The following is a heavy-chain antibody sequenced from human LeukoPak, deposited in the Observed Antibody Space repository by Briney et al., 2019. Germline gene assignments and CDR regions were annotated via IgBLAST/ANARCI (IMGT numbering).Heavy chain of an antibody. Sequence: GGSLRLSCAASGFTFSSYSMNWVRQAPGKGLEWVSSISSSSYIYYADSVKGRFTISRDNAKNSLYLQMNSLRAEDTAVYYCARGTHYYDSSGYSRPGYWGQGTLVTVSS. V-gene: IGHV3-21*01. CDR1: GFTFSSYS. D-gene: IGHD3-22*01. CDR3: ARGTHYYDSSGYSRPGY. CDR2: ISSSSYI. J-gene: IGHJ4*02.